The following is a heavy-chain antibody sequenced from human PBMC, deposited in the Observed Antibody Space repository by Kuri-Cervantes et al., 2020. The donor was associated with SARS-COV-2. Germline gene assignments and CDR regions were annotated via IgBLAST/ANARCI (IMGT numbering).Heavy chain of an antibody. V-gene: IGHV3-23*01. J-gene: IGHJ6*02. Sequence: GGSLRLSCAASGFTFSSYAMSWVRQAPGKGLEWVSATSGSGGSTYYADSVKGRFTISRDNSKNTLYLQMNSLRAEDTAVYYCARDSVVVVPAAMTLYYYYGMDVWGQGTTVTVSS. D-gene: IGHD2-2*01. CDR2: TSGSGGST. CDR3: ARDSVVVVPAAMTLYYYYGMDV. CDR1: GFTFSSYA.